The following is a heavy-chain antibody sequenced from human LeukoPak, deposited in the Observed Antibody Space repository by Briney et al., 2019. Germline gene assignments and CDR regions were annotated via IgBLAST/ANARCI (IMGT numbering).Heavy chain of an antibody. CDR2: IYYSGST. Sequence: SETLSLTCTVSGGSISSSSYYWGWIRQPPGKGLEWIGSIYYSGSTYYNPSLKSRVTISVDTSKNQFSLKLSSVTAADTAVYYCARDVGPGYSSSWAENWFDPWGQGTLVTVSS. CDR1: GGSISSSSYY. V-gene: IGHV4-39*07. D-gene: IGHD6-13*01. CDR3: ARDVGPGYSSSWAENWFDP. J-gene: IGHJ5*02.